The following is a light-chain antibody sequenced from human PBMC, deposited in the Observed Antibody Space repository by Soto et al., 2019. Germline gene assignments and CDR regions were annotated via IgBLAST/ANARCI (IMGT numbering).Light chain of an antibody. CDR3: QSFDSSLSGSV. CDR1: SSDVGGYNY. CDR2: GNS. Sequence: QSVLTQPASVSGSPGQSITISCTGTSSDVGGYNYVSWYQQHPGTAPKLLIYGNSNRPSGVPDRFSGSKSGTSASLAITGLQAEDEADYYCQSFDSSLSGSVFGGGTKLTVL. J-gene: IGLJ3*02. V-gene: IGLV1-40*01.